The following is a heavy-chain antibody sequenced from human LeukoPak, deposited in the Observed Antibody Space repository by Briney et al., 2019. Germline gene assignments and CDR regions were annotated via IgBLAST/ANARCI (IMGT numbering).Heavy chain of an antibody. D-gene: IGHD3-10*01. CDR2: IKQDGSEK. CDR3: ARVSGSGSYYKRSLDI. V-gene: IGHV3-7*01. Sequence: GGSLRLSCAASGFTFSSYWMSWVRQAPGKGLEWVANIKQDGSEKYYVDSVKGRFTISRDNAKNSLYLQMNSLRAEDTAVYYCARVSGSGSYYKRSLDIWGQGTMVTVSS. CDR1: GFTFSSYW. J-gene: IGHJ3*02.